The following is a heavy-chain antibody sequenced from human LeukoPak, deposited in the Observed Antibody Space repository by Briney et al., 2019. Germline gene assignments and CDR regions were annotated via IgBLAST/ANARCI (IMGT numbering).Heavy chain of an antibody. Sequence: PGGSLRLSCAASGFTFDDYGMSWVRQAPGKGLEWVSGINWNGGNTGYADSVKGRFTISRDNAKNSLFLQMSSLRAEDTALYYCARDLLYCSGGTCYSAERYFDYWGQGTPVTDSS. CDR2: INWNGGNT. CDR1: GFTFDDYG. CDR3: ARDLLYCSGGTCYSAERYFDY. J-gene: IGHJ4*02. V-gene: IGHV3-20*04. D-gene: IGHD2-15*01.